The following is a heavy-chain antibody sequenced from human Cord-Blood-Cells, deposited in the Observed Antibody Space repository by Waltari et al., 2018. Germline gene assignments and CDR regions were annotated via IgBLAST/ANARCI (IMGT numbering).Heavy chain of an antibody. Sequence: QVQLVQSGAEVKKPGASVKVSCKVSGYTLTELSMHWVRQAPGKGLEWMGGFDPEDGETIYAQKFQGRVTMTEDTATDTAYMELSSLRSEDTAVYYCATVLGGPEQLHWYFDLWGRGTLVTVSS. D-gene: IGHD6-6*01. CDR2: FDPEDGET. J-gene: IGHJ2*01. CDR1: GYTLTELS. V-gene: IGHV1-24*01. CDR3: ATVLGGPEQLHWYFDL.